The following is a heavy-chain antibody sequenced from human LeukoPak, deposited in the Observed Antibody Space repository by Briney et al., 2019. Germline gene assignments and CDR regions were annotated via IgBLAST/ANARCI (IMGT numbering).Heavy chain of an antibody. CDR1: GFDFHTFE. V-gene: IGHV3-48*03. J-gene: IGHJ4*02. Sequence: GSLRLSCAASGFDFHTFEMNWVRQAPGKGLEWVSRIGSSGRTTYYADSVKGRFTVSRDNANNSLYLQMNSLGAEDTAVYYCARADCSSASCFAVFDHWGQGALVTVSS. CDR3: ARADCSSASCFAVFDH. CDR2: IGSSGRTT. D-gene: IGHD2-2*01.